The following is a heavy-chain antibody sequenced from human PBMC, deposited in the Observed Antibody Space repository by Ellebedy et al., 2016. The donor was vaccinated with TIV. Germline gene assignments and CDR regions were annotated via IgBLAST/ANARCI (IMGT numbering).Heavy chain of an antibody. J-gene: IGHJ5*02. D-gene: IGHD3-9*01. Sequence: GESLKISCAASGFTFSSHWMHWVRQPPGNGLVWVSRINIDGSSTSYADSVKGRFTISRDNAKNTLYLQMNSLRVEDTAMFYCARVLATGYYDILAAWGQGTLVTVSS. V-gene: IGHV3-74*01. CDR1: GFTFSSHW. CDR3: ARVLATGYYDILAA. CDR2: INIDGSST.